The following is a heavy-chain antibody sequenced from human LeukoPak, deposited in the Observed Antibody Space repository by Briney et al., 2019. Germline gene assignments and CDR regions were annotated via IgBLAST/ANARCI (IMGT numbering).Heavy chain of an antibody. D-gene: IGHD5-12*01. CDR1: GGSISSYY. CDR2: IYTSGST. V-gene: IGHV4-4*07. Sequence: SGTLSLTCTVSGGSISSYYWSWIRQPAGKGLEWIGRIYTSGSTNYNPSLKSRVTMSVDTSKNQFSLKLSSVTAADTAVYYCARDGGYGGPYYFDYWGQGTLVTVSS. CDR3: ARDGGYGGPYYFDY. J-gene: IGHJ4*02.